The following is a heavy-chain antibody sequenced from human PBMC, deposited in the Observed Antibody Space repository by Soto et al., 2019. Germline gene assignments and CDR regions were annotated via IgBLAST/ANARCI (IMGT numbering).Heavy chain of an antibody. D-gene: IGHD7-27*01. J-gene: IGHJ4*03. CDR3: ARDTGLAPTVWGY. CDR2: VYHSGST. CDR1: GDSIRGGGHY. V-gene: IGHV4-31*03. Sequence: QVQLQESGPGLVKPSQTLSLTCSVSGDSIRGGGHYWNWIRQFPGKGLEWIGYVYHSGSTHYNPSLRGRLTISIDTSKNPFSLRLISVPAADPALYYCARDTGLAPTVWGYWGHGTQGNVSS.